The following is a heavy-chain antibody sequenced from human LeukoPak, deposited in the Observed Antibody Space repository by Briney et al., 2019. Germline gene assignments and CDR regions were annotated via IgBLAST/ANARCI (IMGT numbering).Heavy chain of an antibody. Sequence: ASVKVSCKASGYRISSYGISWVRQAPGQGLEWVGWISVYNDNRNYAQKFQDRVTLTTDTSTSTVYMELRSLISDDTAVYYCARDPRAWVGDFPSYFDHWGQGTLVTVSS. CDR2: ISVYNDNR. J-gene: IGHJ4*02. V-gene: IGHV1-18*01. CDR1: GYRISSYG. D-gene: IGHD3-10*01. CDR3: ARDPRAWVGDFPSYFDH.